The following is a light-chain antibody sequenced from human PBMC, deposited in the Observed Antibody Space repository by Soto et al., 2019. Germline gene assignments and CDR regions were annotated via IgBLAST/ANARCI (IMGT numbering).Light chain of an antibody. CDR3: CSSTVISTRL. J-gene: IGLJ1*01. Sequence: QSVLTQPASVSGSPGQSITISCTGTTSDIGTYSYVSWYQQHAGKAPKLIIYEVSHRPSGVSNRFSGSKSGSTASLTISGRQAEDEANYYCCSSTVISTRLFANGTKVTVL. CDR2: EVS. CDR1: TSDIGTYSY. V-gene: IGLV2-14*01.